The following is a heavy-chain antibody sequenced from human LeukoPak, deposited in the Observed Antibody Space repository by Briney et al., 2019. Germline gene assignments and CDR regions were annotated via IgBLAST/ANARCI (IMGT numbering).Heavy chain of an antibody. CDR2: IYTSGST. J-gene: IGHJ5*02. Sequence: PSETLSLTCTVSGGSISSYYWSWIRQPPGKGLEWIGYIYTSGSTNYNPSLKRRGTISVDTSKNQFPLKLSSVTAADTALYYCARLSMGSSSWYRIYWFDPWGQGTLVTVSS. D-gene: IGHD6-13*01. CDR1: GGSISSYY. CDR3: ARLSMGSSSWYRIYWFDP. V-gene: IGHV4-4*09.